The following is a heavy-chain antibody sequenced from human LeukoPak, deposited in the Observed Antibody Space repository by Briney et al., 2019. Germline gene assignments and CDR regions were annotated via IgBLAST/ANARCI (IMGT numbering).Heavy chain of an antibody. D-gene: IGHD2-2*01. V-gene: IGHV3-48*03. J-gene: IGHJ1*01. CDR1: GFTFSSYE. CDR3: AKVPMKYCSSTSCYLEGLQH. CDR2: ISSSGSTI. Sequence: PGGSLRLSCAASGFTFSSYEMNWVRQAPGKGLEWVSYISSSGSTIYYADSVKGRFTISRDNSKNTLYLQMNSLRAEDTAVYYCAKVPMKYCSSTSCYLEGLQHWGQGTLVTVSS.